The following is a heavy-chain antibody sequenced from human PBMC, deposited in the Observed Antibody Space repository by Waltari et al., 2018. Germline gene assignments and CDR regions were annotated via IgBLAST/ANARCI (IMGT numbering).Heavy chain of an antibody. V-gene: IGHV4-59*01. CDR2: NSYSGDT. D-gene: IGHD3-3*01. J-gene: IGHJ3*02. Sequence: VQLQESGPGLVKPSETLALTCAVSGAAIRGYHWTWIRQPPGGGLEWIGHNSYSGDTAYGPSLRSRVTISVDTSKNHFSLKLTSVTAADTAVYYCARATVFGVVTDTFDIWSQGTMVTVSS. CDR3: ARATVFGVVTDTFDI. CDR1: GAAIRGYH.